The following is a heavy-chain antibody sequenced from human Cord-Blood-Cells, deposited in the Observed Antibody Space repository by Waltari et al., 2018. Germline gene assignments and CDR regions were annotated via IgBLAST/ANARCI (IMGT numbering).Heavy chain of an antibody. Sequence: QVQLVESGGGVVQPGRSLRLSCAASGFTFSSYAMHWVRQAPGKGLEWVAVISYDGSNKYYADSVKGRFTISRDNSKNTLYLQMNSLRAEDTAVYYCARDTGVVGVGATDAFDIWGQGTMVTVSS. CDR1: GFTFSSYA. V-gene: IGHV3-30-3*01. CDR2: ISYDGSNK. J-gene: IGHJ3*02. D-gene: IGHD1-26*01. CDR3: ARDTGVVGVGATDAFDI.